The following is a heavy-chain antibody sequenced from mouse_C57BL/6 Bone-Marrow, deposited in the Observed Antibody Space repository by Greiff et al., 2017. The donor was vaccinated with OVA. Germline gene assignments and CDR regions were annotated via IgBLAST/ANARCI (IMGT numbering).Heavy chain of an antibody. J-gene: IGHJ3*01. Sequence: EVKLMESGEGLVKPGGSLKLSCAASGFTFSSYAMSWVRQTPEKRLEWVAYISSGGDYIYYADTVKGRFTISRDNARNTLYLQMSSLKSEDTAMYYCTRAYVWFAYWGQGTLVTVSA. CDR3: TRAYVWFAY. CDR1: GFTFSSYA. CDR2: ISSGGDYI. V-gene: IGHV5-9-1*02. D-gene: IGHD2-12*01.